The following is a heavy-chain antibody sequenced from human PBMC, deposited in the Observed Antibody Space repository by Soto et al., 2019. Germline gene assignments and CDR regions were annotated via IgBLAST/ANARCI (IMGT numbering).Heavy chain of an antibody. D-gene: IGHD5-18*01. V-gene: IGHV6-1*01. J-gene: IGHJ6*01. Sequence: SQTLSVTCAISGDSVSSNSAAWNWIRQSPSRDLEWLGRTYYRSKWYSDYAVSVKSRITINPDTSKNQISLQLNSVSPEDTAVYYFASSERGYMYGKDVWGQGITVTGSS. CDR2: TYYRSKWYS. CDR1: GDSVSSNSAA. CDR3: ASSERGYMYGKDV.